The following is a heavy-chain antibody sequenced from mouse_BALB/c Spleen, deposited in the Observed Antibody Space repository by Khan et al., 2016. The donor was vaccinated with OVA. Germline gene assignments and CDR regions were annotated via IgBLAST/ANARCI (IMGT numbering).Heavy chain of an antibody. CDR3: ARREKYGYDPSWFAY. V-gene: IGHV1-52*01. CDR1: RYTFTSYW. J-gene: IGHJ3*01. CDR2: INPSDSES. D-gene: IGHD2-2*01. Sequence: VQLQQSGAELVRPGASVKLSCKASRYTFTSYWMNWVRQRPRQGLEWIGKINPSDSESHYNQMFKDKATLTVDKSSGTAYMQLSSLTSEDSAVYYCARREKYGYDPSWFAYWGQGTLVTVSA.